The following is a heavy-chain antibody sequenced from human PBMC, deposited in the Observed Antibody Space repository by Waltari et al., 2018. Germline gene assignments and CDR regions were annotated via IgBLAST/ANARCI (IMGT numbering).Heavy chain of an antibody. CDR2: IIPIFGTA. Sequence: QVQLVQSGASVKKPGSSVKVSCKAAGGTFSSYALSWVRHYPGQGLEWMGGIIPIFGTANYAQKFQGRVTITADESTSTAYMELSSLRSEDTAVYYCARGRVVVTAHGYYFDYWGQGTLVTVSS. CDR1: GGTFSSYA. CDR3: ARGRVVVTAHGYYFDY. V-gene: IGHV1-69*01. D-gene: IGHD2-21*02. J-gene: IGHJ4*02.